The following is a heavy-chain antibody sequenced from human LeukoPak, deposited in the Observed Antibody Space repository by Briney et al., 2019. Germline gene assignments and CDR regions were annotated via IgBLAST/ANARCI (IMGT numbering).Heavy chain of an antibody. J-gene: IGHJ4*02. CDR2: ISYDGSNK. D-gene: IGHD3-10*01. CDR3: ARAGAAYYYGSGSYYPYDY. V-gene: IGHV3-30-3*01. Sequence: SGGSLRLSCAASGFTFSSYAMHWVRQAPGKGLEWVAVISYDGSNKYYADSVKGRFTISRDNSKNTLYLQMNSLRAEDTAVYYCARAGAAYYYGSGSYYPYDYWGQGTLVTVSS. CDR1: GFTFSSYA.